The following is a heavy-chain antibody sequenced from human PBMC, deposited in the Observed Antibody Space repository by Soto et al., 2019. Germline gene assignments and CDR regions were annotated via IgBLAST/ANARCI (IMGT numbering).Heavy chain of an antibody. D-gene: IGHD2-15*01. CDR1: GFTFSSYA. Sequence: GGSLRLSCAASGFTFSSYAIHWVRQAPGKGLEWVAIIWFDGSNKCYADSVKGRFSISRDNSKNTLFLQMDSLRAEDTAVYYCARGQLPAATTYFDFWGQGTLVTVSS. J-gene: IGHJ4*02. CDR2: IWFDGSNK. V-gene: IGHV3-33*01. CDR3: ARGQLPAATTYFDF.